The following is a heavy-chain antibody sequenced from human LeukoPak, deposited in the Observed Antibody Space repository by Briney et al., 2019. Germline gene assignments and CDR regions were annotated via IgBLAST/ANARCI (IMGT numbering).Heavy chain of an antibody. V-gene: IGHV3-23*01. D-gene: IGHD5-18*01. CDR1: GFTFSSSV. CDR3: AKDRGYSYFDY. Sequence: GGSLRLSCAASGFTFSSSVMSWVRQAPGKGLEWVSVISGNSDYTYYADSVKGRFTISRDNSKNTLYLQMNSLRAEDTAVYYCAKDRGYSYFDYWGQGTLVTVSS. CDR2: ISGNSDYT. J-gene: IGHJ4*02.